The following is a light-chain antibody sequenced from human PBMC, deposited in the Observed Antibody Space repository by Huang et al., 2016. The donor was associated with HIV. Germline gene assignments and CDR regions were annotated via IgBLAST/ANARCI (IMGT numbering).Light chain of an antibody. V-gene: IGKV3-20*01. CDR3: QHYDTSPLT. CDR2: GAS. CDR1: QSLSSTY. Sequence: EIVLTQSPGTLSLSPGERATLSCRASQSLSSTYLAWYQQKPGQAPRLLIYGASSRATGIPDRFSGSGSGTDFTLTISRLEPEDSAVYYCQHYDTSPLTFGGGTKVEIK. J-gene: IGKJ4*01.